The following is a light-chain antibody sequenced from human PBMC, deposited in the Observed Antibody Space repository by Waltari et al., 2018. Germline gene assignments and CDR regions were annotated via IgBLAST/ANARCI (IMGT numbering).Light chain of an antibody. CDR2: ETS. V-gene: IGLV1-51*02. CDR3: ATWDTSLSAGV. CDR1: SSNIGSSD. J-gene: IGLJ3*02. Sequence: QSVLTQPPSVTAAPGQKVTISCAGSSSNIGSSDVSWYQQVPGTAPKLLIFETSLRPSGIPDRCSGSKSGTSATLDITGLQTGDEANYYCATWDTSLSAGVFGGGTKLTVL.